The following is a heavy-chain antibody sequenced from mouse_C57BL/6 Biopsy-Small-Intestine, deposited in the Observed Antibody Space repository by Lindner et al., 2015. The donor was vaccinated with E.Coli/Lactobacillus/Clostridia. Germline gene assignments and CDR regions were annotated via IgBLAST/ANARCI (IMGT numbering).Heavy chain of an antibody. CDR1: GYIFINYG. J-gene: IGHJ1*01. V-gene: IGHV1-84*02. Sequence: SVKVSCKASGYIFINYGMHWVRQAPGQRPEWMGWINAGNGNTKYSQKLQGRVTITRDTSASTAYMELSSLRSEDTAVYYCAKTYSSSSYWYFDLWGRGTLVTVSS. D-gene: IGHD6-2*01. CDR3: AKTYSSSSYWYFDL. CDR2: INAGNGNT.